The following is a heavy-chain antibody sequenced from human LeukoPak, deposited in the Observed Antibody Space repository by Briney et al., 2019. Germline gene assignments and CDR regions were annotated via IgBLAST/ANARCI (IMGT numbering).Heavy chain of an antibody. D-gene: IGHD2-2*01. Sequence: PSATLSLTCTVSGGSISSSSYYWGWIRQPPGKGLEWIGSIYYSGSTYYNPSLKSRVTISVDTSKNQFSLKLSSVTAADTAVYYCASGITAAKALDYWGQGTLVTVSS. CDR3: ASGITAAKALDY. CDR1: GGSISSSSYY. CDR2: IYYSGST. J-gene: IGHJ4*02. V-gene: IGHV4-39*01.